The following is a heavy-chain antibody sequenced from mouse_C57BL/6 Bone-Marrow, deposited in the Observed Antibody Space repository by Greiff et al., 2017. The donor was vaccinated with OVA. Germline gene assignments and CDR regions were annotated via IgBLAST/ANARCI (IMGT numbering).Heavy chain of an antibody. CDR2: IRSKSNNYAT. D-gene: IGHD2-5*01. J-gene: IGHJ4*01. V-gene: IGHV10-1*01. Sequence: EVQVVESGGGLVQPKGSLKLSCAASGFSFNTYAMNWVRQAPGKGLEWVARIRSKSNNYATYYADSVKDRFTISRDDSESMLYLQMNNLKTEDTAMYYCVRHPYYSKEASMDYWGQGTSVTVSS. CDR1: GFSFNTYA. CDR3: VRHPYYSKEASMDY.